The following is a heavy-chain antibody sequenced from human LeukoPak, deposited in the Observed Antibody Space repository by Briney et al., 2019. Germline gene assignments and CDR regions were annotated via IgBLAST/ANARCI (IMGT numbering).Heavy chain of an antibody. CDR1: GFTFSSYA. V-gene: IGHV3-23*01. J-gene: IGHJ4*02. Sequence: GGSLRLSCAASGFTFSSYAMTWVRQAPGKGLEWVSTIDSSGIRTYYADSVKGRFTLSRDSSKNTLYLQMGSLRAEDTAVYYCGEDSRTGSPRAFDSWGRGTLVTVSS. D-gene: IGHD1-26*01. CDR2: IDSSGIRT. CDR3: GEDSRTGSPRAFDS.